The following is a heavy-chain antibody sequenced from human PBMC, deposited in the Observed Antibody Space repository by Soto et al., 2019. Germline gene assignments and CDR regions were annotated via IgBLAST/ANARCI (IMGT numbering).Heavy chain of an antibody. CDR1: GGSITSNW. J-gene: IGHJ4*02. CDR2: IFHTGSD. CDR3: ARNIAVSGTRGFDH. V-gene: IGHV4-4*02. D-gene: IGHD2-21*01. Sequence: QVQLQESGPGLMKPSGTLSLTCAVSGGSITSNWWSWVRQPPGKGLEWIAEIFHTGSDNYNPSLMGRLTISIDKPRNHLPLNLTSVTAADSAVYYCARNIAVSGTRGFDHWGQGTLVTVSS.